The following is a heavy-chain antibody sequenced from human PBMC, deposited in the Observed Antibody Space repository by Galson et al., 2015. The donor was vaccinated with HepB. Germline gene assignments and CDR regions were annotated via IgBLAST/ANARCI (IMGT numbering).Heavy chain of an antibody. CDR1: GFTFSDYY. V-gene: IGHV3-11*06. Sequence: SLRLSCAASGFTFSDYYMSWIRQAPGKGLEWVSYISNRSSYTKYADSVKGRFTISRDNAKNSLYLYMNSLRAEDTAVYYCARDLRDYGSGSYYSPGSRRKYDYYGMDVWGQGTTVTVSS. J-gene: IGHJ6*02. D-gene: IGHD3-10*01. CDR2: ISNRSSYT. CDR3: ARDLRDYGSGSYYSPGSRRKYDYYGMDV.